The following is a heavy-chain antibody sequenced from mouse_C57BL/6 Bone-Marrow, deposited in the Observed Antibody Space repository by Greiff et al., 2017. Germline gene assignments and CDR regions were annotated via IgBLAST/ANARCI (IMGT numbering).Heavy chain of an antibody. CDR2: ISNGGGST. V-gene: IGHV5-12*01. D-gene: IGHD3-2*02. J-gene: IGHJ3*01. Sequence: EVKLVESGGGLVQPGGSLKLSCAASGFTFSDYYMYWVRQTPEKRLEWVAYISNGGGSTYYPDTVKGRFTISRDNAKNTLYLQMSRLKSEDTAMYYCARTLDSSGPAWFAYWGQGTLVTVSA. CDR1: GFTFSDYY. CDR3: ARTLDSSGPAWFAY.